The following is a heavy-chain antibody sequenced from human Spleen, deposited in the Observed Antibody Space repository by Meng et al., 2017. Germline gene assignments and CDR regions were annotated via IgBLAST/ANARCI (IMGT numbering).Heavy chain of an antibody. J-gene: IGHJ3*02. V-gene: IGHV1-69*02. Sequence: SVKVSCKASGGTFSSYTISWVRQAPGQGLEWMGRIIPILGIANYAQKFQGRVTITADKSTSTAYMELSSLRSEDTAVYYCASCYYDSSGYHDGAFDIWGQGTMVT. CDR1: GGTFSSYT. CDR3: ASCYYDSSGYHDGAFDI. CDR2: IIPILGIA. D-gene: IGHD3-22*01.